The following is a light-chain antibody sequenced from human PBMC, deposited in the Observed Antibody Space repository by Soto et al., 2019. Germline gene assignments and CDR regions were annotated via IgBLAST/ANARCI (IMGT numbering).Light chain of an antibody. Sequence: DIVMTQSPATLSLSPGERASLSCRASQSAGNFLAWYQQKPGQAPRLLIYGASSRAIGIPDRFSGSGSGTDFTLTISRLEPEDFAVYYCQQYGSSGTFGQGTRLEIK. CDR1: QSAGNF. V-gene: IGKV3-20*01. CDR2: GAS. CDR3: QQYGSSGT. J-gene: IGKJ5*01.